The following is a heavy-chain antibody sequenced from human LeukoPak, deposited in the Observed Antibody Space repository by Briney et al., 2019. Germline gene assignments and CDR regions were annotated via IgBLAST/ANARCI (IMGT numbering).Heavy chain of an antibody. J-gene: IGHJ4*02. CDR1: GFTFSSYW. D-gene: IGHD3-22*01. V-gene: IGHV3-74*01. Sequence: GGSLRLSCAASGFTFSSYWMHWVRQAPGKGLVWVSRINSDGSSTSYADSVKGRFTISRDNAKNTLYLQMNSLRAEDTAVYYCARDGYYYDSSGYSPRFDYWGQGTLVTVSS. CDR2: INSDGSST. CDR3: ARDGYYYDSSGYSPRFDY.